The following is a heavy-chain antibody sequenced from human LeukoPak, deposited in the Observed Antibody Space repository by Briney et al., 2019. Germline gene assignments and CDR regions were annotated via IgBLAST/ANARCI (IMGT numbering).Heavy chain of an antibody. CDR2: IYHSGST. Sequence: SETLSLTCTLSGGSISTYYWSWIRQPPAKGLEWIGYIYHSGSTNYNPSLKSRVTISVDTSENQFSLRLSSVTAADRAVYYCARGGGYASPIGYWGQGALVTVSS. J-gene: IGHJ4*02. CDR1: GGSISTYY. D-gene: IGHD5-12*01. CDR3: ARGGGYASPIGY. V-gene: IGHV4-59*01.